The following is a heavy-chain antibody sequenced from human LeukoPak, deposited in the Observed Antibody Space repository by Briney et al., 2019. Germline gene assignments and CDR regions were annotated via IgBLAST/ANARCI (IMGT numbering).Heavy chain of an antibody. J-gene: IGHJ4*02. V-gene: IGHV1-18*01. CDR1: GYTFTSYG. CDR2: ISAYNGNT. CDR3: ARDFFHGHCAGLSCFLLDY. D-gene: IGHD2-15*01. Sequence: GASVKVSCKASGYTFTSYGISWVRQAPGQGLEWMGWISAYNGNTNYAQKLQGRVPMTRDTSISTAYVELRRLRSDDTAVYYCARDFFHGHCAGLSCFLLDYWGQGSLVTVSS.